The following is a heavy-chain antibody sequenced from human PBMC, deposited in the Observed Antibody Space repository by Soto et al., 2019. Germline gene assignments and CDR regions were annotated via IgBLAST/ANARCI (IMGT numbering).Heavy chain of an antibody. D-gene: IGHD2-15*01. Sequence: ETLSLTCAVSGFFISSGNYWGWIREPPGKGLEWIGSIFHGGNTYYNPSLKSRVTISVDMSKNQFSLKLNSVTAADTAVYYCARARWYDAFDVWGQGTVVTVSS. V-gene: IGHV4-38-2*01. CDR2: IFHGGNT. CDR1: GFFISSGNY. J-gene: IGHJ3*01. CDR3: ARARWYDAFDV.